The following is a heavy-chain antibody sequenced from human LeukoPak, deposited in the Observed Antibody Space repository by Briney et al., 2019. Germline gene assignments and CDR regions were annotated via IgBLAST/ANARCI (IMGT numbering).Heavy chain of an antibody. CDR1: GGSISSFY. V-gene: IGHV4-59*01. CDR3: ARDKGLPQAFDI. Sequence: PSETLSLTCTVSGGSISSFYWSWIRQPPGKGLEYIGYITYSETTSYNLSLKSRVTISVDTSKNQFSLKLTSVTAADTAVYYCARDKGLPQAFDIWGQGTMVTVSS. D-gene: IGHD5/OR15-5a*01. J-gene: IGHJ3*02. CDR2: ITYSETT.